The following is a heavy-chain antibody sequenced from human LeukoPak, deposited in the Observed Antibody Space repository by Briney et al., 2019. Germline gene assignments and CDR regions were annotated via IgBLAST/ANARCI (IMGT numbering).Heavy chain of an antibody. V-gene: IGHV3-21*01. J-gene: IGHJ5*02. CDR2: ISGKSNNI. D-gene: IGHD4/OR15-4a*01. Sequence: PGGSPRLSCAASGFTFSNYNMNWVRRAPGKGLEWVSSISGKSNNIYYADSVKGRFTISRDNTKNSLYLQMNSPRAEDTAMYYCVRIPNSANFPNWFDPWGEGTLVTVSS. CDR3: VRIPNSANFPNWFDP. CDR1: GFTFSNYN.